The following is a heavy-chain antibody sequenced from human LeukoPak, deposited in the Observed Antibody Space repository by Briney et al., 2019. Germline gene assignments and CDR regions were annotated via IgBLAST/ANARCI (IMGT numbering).Heavy chain of an antibody. J-gene: IGHJ5*01. CDR2: IYHSGST. D-gene: IGHD3-22*01. CDR3: ARHRGYYDSSTYNWFDS. V-gene: IGHV4-30-2*01. Sequence: PSETLSLTCTISGGSISSGGYYWSWIRQPPGKGLEWIGYIYHSGSTYYNPSLKSRVTISVDRSRNQFSLKMISVTAADTAVYYCARHRGYYDSSTYNWFDSWGQGTLVTVSS. CDR1: GGSISSGGYY.